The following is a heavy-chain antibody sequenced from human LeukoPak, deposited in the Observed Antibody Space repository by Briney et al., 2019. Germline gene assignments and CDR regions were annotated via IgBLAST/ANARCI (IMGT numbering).Heavy chain of an antibody. CDR3: AKDSTRGVYSSGTGCFDY. V-gene: IGHV3-23*01. Sequence: GGSLRLSCAASGFTFSSYAMSWVRQAPGKGLEWVSAISGSGGSTYYADSVKGRFTISRDNSKNTLYLQMNSLRAEDTAVYYCAKDSTRGVYSSGTGCFDYWGQGTLVTVSS. CDR1: GFTFSSYA. D-gene: IGHD6-19*01. CDR2: ISGSGGST. J-gene: IGHJ4*02.